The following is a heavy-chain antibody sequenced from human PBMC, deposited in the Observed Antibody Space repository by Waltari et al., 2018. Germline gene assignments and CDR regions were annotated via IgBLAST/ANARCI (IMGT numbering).Heavy chain of an antibody. Sequence: EVQLVESGGGLVQPGGSLRLSCAASVITFSNYRMNWVRQAPGRGVEGVLCIGTTSSSIAYADSVKGRFTNSRDNAKNSLYLQMNSLRDEDTAVYYCASPSLGSGSYWAFDIWGQGTMVTVSS. CDR2: IGTTSSSI. CDR1: VITFSNYR. CDR3: ASPSLGSGSYWAFDI. V-gene: IGHV3-48*02. J-gene: IGHJ3*02. D-gene: IGHD3-10*01.